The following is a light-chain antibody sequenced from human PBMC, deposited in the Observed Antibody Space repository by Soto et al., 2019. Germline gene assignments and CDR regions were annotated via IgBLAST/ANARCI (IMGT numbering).Light chain of an antibody. J-gene: IGKJ1*01. CDR1: QSISTY. CDR3: QQYNSYSPAT. V-gene: IGKV1-5*01. Sequence: DIQMTQSPSSLSASVGDRVTITCRAGQSISTYLNWYQQKPGKAPKLLIYAASNLESGVPSRFSGRGSETEFTLTISSLQPDDFATYYCQQYNSYSPATFGQGTKVDIK. CDR2: AAS.